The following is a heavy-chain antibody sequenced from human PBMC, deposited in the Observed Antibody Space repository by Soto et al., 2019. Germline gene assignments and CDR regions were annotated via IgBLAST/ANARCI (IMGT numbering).Heavy chain of an antibody. D-gene: IGHD4-17*01. CDR1: GFTFSSYG. Sequence: QVQLVESGGGVVQPGRSLRLSCAASGFTFSSYGMHWVRQAPGKGLEWVAVIWYDGSNKYYADSVKGRFTISRDNSKNTLYLQMNSLRAEDTAVYYCARENTVPTPPVYWGQGTLVTVSS. V-gene: IGHV3-33*01. CDR2: IWYDGSNK. J-gene: IGHJ4*02. CDR3: ARENTVPTPPVY.